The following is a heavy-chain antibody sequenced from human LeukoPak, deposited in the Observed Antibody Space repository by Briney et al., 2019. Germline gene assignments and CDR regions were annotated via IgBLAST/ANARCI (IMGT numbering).Heavy chain of an antibody. Sequence: PGGSLRLSCAASGFTFSSYAMSWARQAPGKGLEWVSAISGSGGSTYYADSVKGRFTISRDNSKNTLYLQMNSLRAEDTAVYYCATLYRPYFFGDWGQGTLVTVSS. CDR3: ATLYRPYFFGD. CDR1: GFTFSSYA. D-gene: IGHD3-10*01. CDR2: ISGSGGST. J-gene: IGHJ4*02. V-gene: IGHV3-23*01.